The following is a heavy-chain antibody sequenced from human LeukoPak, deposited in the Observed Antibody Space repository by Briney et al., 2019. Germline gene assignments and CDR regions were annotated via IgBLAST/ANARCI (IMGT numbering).Heavy chain of an antibody. Sequence: PSETLSLTCAVSNDSITSGYFWGWIRQPPGKGLEWIASIYHSGTTYYNPSLRNRVTLFVDTSKNQFSLKLTSLTAADTAVYYCARDGVFHDSDGYSFDYWGQGTLVTVSS. CDR3: ARDGVFHDSDGYSFDY. J-gene: IGHJ4*02. D-gene: IGHD3-22*01. V-gene: IGHV4-38-2*02. CDR2: IYHSGTT. CDR1: NDSITSGYF.